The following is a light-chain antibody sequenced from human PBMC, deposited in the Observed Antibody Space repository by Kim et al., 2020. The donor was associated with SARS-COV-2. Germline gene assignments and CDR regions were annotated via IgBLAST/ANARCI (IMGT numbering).Light chain of an antibody. Sequence: DIQMTQSPSSLSASVGDRVTISCQASQDISNHLKWYLQKPGKAPKLLIYDGSILEAGVPSRFSGSGSGTDFTFSIRSLQPEDIATYYCQQYDNFPRTFGGGTKVDIK. V-gene: IGKV1-33*01. CDR1: QDISNH. CDR3: QQYDNFPRT. J-gene: IGKJ4*01. CDR2: DGS.